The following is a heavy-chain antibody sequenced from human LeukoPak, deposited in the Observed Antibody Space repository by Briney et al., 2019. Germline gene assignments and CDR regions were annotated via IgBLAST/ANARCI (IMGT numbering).Heavy chain of an antibody. D-gene: IGHD4-17*01. CDR2: MNPNSGNT. CDR1: GYTVTSYD. CDR3: ARAFHDYGDYIRYYYGMDV. Sequence: HRASVKVSCKASGYTVTSYDINWVRQATGQGLECMGWMNPNSGNTGYAQKFQGRVTMTRNTSISTAYMELSSLRSEDTAVYYCARAFHDYGDYIRYYYGMDVWGQGTTVTVSS. V-gene: IGHV1-8*01. J-gene: IGHJ6*02.